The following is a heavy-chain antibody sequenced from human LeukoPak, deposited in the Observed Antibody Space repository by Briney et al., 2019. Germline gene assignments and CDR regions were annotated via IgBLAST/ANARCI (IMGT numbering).Heavy chain of an antibody. V-gene: IGHV1-8*01. Sequence: ASVKVSFKASGYTFTSYDINWVRQATGQGLEWMGWMNPNSGNTGYAQKFQGRVTMTRNTSISTAYMELRSLRSEDKAVYYCALVQQLGLNWFDPWGQGTLVTVSS. J-gene: IGHJ5*02. CDR3: ALVQQLGLNWFDP. CDR2: MNPNSGNT. CDR1: GYTFTSYD. D-gene: IGHD6-13*01.